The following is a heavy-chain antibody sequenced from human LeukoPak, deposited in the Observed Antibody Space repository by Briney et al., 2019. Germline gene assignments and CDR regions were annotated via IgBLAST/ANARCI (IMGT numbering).Heavy chain of an antibody. J-gene: IGHJ6*03. CDR3: AKASYMDV. CDR1: VFTFSNYA. V-gene: IGHV3-23*01. Sequence: QSGGSLRLSCAASVFTFSNYAMSWVRQAPGKGLEWVSGISGSGGSTYHADSVKGRFTISRDNSKNTLYLQMNSLRAEDTGVYYCAKASYMDVWGKGTTVTVSS. CDR2: ISGSGGST.